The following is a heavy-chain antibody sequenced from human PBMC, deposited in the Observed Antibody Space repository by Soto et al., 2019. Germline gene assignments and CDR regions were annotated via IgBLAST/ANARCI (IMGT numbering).Heavy chain of an antibody. V-gene: IGHV4-39*01. Sequence: PSETLSLTCAVSGVSISSSSYYWGWIRQPPGKGLEWIGTIYYGRSSYSNPSLKSRVTISLDTSKNQFSLTLTSVTAADTAVYYCARHGSYWDQGTLVTVS. CDR2: IYYGRSS. CDR3: ARHGSY. J-gene: IGHJ4*02. CDR1: GVSISSSSYY.